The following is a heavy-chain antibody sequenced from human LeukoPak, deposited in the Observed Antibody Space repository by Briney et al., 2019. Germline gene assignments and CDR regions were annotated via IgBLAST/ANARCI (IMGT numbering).Heavy chain of an antibody. CDR3: ARNYPFDS. Sequence: GGSPRLSCAASGFSVSSNYMTWVRHVLGKELQGVSVIYSGGGTDYADSVKGRSTISRDNSKNTRYLQMNSLSAEDTALYYCARNYPFDSWGEGTLVTVSS. D-gene: IGHD5-24*01. J-gene: IGHJ4*02. CDR2: IYSGGGT. V-gene: IGHV3-66*01. CDR1: GFSVSSNY.